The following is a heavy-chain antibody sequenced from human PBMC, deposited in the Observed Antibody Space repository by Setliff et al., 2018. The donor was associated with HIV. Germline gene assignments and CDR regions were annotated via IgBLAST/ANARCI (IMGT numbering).Heavy chain of an antibody. CDR2: IYYSGGT. CDR1: GGSISSSSHY. Sequence: SETLSLTCTVSGGSISSSSHYWGWIRQPPGKGLEWIGSIYYSGGTYHNPSLKSRVTISVEVSKNQISLKLTAVTAADSAVYYCAREADGIDFWGQGTLVTVSS. D-gene: IGHD2-15*01. CDR3: AREADGIDF. J-gene: IGHJ4*02. V-gene: IGHV4-39*02.